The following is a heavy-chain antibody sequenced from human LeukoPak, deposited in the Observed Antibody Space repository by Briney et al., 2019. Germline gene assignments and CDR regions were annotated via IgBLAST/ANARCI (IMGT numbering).Heavy chain of an antibody. Sequence: SETLSLTCNVSGASISNKFWSWIRHPPGKGLEWIGYISYTGTTNYNPSLQSRVTISVGTSKNQLSLRVTSMTAADTAVYYCARDTSGYYGRYESWGQGILVTVSS. CDR1: GASISNKF. J-gene: IGHJ4*02. D-gene: IGHD3-3*01. CDR3: ARDTSGYYGRYES. CDR2: ISYTGTT. V-gene: IGHV4-59*01.